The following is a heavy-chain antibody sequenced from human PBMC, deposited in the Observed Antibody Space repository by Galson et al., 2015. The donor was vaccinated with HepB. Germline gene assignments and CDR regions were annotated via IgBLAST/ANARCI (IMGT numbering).Heavy chain of an antibody. CDR2: ISAYNGNT. V-gene: IGHV1-18*01. CDR1: GYTFTSYG. J-gene: IGHJ5*02. CDR3: ARDPRIAAAGKRTGWFDP. Sequence: SVKVSWKASGYTFTSYGISWVRQAPGQGLEWMGWISAYNGNTNYAQKLQGRVTMTTDTSTSTAYMELRSLRSDDTAVYYCARDPRIAAAGKRTGWFDPWGQGTLVTVSS. D-gene: IGHD6-13*01.